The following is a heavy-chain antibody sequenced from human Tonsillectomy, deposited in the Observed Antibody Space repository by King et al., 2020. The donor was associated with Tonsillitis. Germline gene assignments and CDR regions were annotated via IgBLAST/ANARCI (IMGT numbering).Heavy chain of an antibody. Sequence: VQLVESGGGLVQPGGSLRLSCAASGFTFSSYFMNWVRQAPGKGLEWVSYISSSSGTIHYADSVKGRFTISRDNAKNAMHLQMNSLRAEDTAVYYCARAEWSDYYYYGMDVWGQGTTVTVSS. J-gene: IGHJ6*02. CDR2: ISSSSGTI. CDR1: GFTFSSYF. D-gene: IGHD1-26*01. V-gene: IGHV3-48*01. CDR3: ARAEWSDYYYYGMDV.